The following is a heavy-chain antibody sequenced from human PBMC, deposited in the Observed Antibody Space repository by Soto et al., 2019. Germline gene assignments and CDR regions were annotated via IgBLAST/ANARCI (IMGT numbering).Heavy chain of an antibody. V-gene: IGHV3-23*01. J-gene: IGHJ4*02. Sequence: PWGALRLSCAASGFTFSSYAMSWVRQAPGKGLEWVSAISGSGGSTYYADSVKGRFTISRDNSKNTLYLQMNSLRAEDTAVYYCAKDPGSGRGNYWGQGTLVTVSS. CDR2: ISGSGGST. CDR3: AKDPGSGRGNY. D-gene: IGHD3-10*01. CDR1: GFTFSSYA.